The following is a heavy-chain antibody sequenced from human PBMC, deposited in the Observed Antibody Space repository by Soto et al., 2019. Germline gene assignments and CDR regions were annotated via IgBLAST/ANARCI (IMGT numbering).Heavy chain of an antibody. J-gene: IGHJ6*03. D-gene: IGHD3-10*01. CDR1: GGSISSYY. CDR2: IYYSGST. CDR3: ARDMADDYYYYMDV. Sequence: SETLSLTCTVSGGSISSYYWSWIRQPPGKGLEWIGYIYYSGSTNYNPSLKSRVTISVDTSKNQFSLKLSSVTAADTAVYYCARDMADDYYYYMDVWGKGTTVTVSS. V-gene: IGHV4-59*01.